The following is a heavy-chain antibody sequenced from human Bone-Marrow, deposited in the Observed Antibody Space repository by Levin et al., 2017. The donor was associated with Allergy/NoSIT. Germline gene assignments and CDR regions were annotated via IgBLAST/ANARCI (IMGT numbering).Heavy chain of an antibody. CDR1: GFSFYIAW. Sequence: GESLKISCTTSGFSFYIAWMGWVRQAPGKGLEWVGRIKSKSDGGTTDYAAPVNGRFTISRDDSKNTLYLQMNSLRTEDTAVYYCTTGGDGYGDYSFYFDTWGQGTLVTVSS. D-gene: IGHD5-12*01. J-gene: IGHJ4*02. CDR2: IKSKSDGGTT. CDR3: TTGGDGYGDYSFYFDT. V-gene: IGHV3-15*01.